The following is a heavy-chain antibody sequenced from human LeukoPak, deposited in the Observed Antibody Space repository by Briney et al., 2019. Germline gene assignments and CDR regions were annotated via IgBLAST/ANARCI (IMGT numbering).Heavy chain of an antibody. D-gene: IGHD2-15*01. Sequence: SETLSLTCTVSGVSISSYYWSWIRQPPGKGLEWIGYIYYSGSTNYNPSLKSRVTISVDTSKNQFSLKLSSVTAADTAVYYCARVAYCSGGSCYVHAFDTWGQGTMVTVSS. V-gene: IGHV4-59*01. CDR1: GVSISSYY. CDR3: ARVAYCSGGSCYVHAFDT. CDR2: IYYSGST. J-gene: IGHJ3*02.